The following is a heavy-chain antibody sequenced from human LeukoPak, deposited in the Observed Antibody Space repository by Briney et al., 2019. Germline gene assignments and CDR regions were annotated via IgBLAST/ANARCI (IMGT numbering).Heavy chain of an antibody. Sequence: GGSLRLSCAASGFTFSSYEMNWVRQAPGKGLEWVSYISSSGSTIYYADSAKGRFTISRDNSKNTLYLQMNSLRAEDTAVYYCAKDLGSSSWYDYWGQGTLVTVSS. CDR1: GFTFSSYE. V-gene: IGHV3-48*03. J-gene: IGHJ4*02. CDR2: ISSSGSTI. D-gene: IGHD6-13*01. CDR3: AKDLGSSSWYDY.